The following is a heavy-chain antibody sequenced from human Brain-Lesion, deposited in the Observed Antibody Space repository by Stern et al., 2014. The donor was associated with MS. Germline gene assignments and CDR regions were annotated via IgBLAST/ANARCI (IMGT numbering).Heavy chain of an antibody. D-gene: IGHD2-2*01. CDR2: IFNSGST. J-gene: IGHJ6*02. V-gene: IGHV4-61*02. CDR1: GGSISSGGYY. CDR3: ARGRVVPGFQYYATDV. Sequence: VQLVESGPGLVKPSQTLSLSRTVSGGSISSGGYYWSWIRPPAGKGLEWIGRIFNSGSTSYNPSLKSLVTISINTSKNQFILRLNSMTAADTAVYYCARGRVVPGFQYYATDVWGQGTTVIVSS.